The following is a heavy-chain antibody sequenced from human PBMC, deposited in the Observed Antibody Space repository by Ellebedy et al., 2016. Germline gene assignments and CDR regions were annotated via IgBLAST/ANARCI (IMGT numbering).Heavy chain of an antibody. CDR2: ISRDGSNE. Sequence: GESLKISCAASGFTFSRFDIHWVRQAPGKGLEWVAIISRDGSNEHYTDSVKGRFTISRDNSKFRVYLQMNSLIVDDTAVYYCARVRAPGLYKNQDMDVWGQGTTVTVSS. V-gene: IGHV3-30*03. D-gene: IGHD1-14*01. J-gene: IGHJ6*02. CDR3: ARVRAPGLYKNQDMDV. CDR1: GFTFSRFD.